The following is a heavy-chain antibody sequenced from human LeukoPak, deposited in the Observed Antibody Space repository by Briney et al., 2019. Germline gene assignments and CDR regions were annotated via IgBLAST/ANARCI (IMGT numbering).Heavy chain of an antibody. J-gene: IGHJ4*02. CDR2: IYHSGST. V-gene: IGHV4-30-2*01. D-gene: IGHD6-13*01. Sequence: SETLSLTCTVSGGSISSGGYYWSWIRQPPGKGLEWIGYIYHSGSTYYNPSLKSRVTISVDRSKNQFSLKLSSVTAADTAVYYCASRIAAAGLSFDYWGQGTLVTVSS. CDR1: GGSISSGGYY. CDR3: ASRIAAAGLSFDY.